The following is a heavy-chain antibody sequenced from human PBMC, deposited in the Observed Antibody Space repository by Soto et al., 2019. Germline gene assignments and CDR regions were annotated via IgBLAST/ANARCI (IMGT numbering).Heavy chain of an antibody. CDR1: GFSFSDYS. CDR2: IDLSGTTR. J-gene: IGHJ4*02. CDR3: TKDRVPDGIYSSDY. Sequence: GSLRLSCAASGFSFSDYSMNWVRQAPGRGLEWVAFIDLSGTTRDYRESVKGRFTISKDKSMNTVYLQMNSLRVEDAAVYYCTKDRVPDGIYSSDYWGQGALVTVSS. D-gene: IGHD2-15*01. V-gene: IGHV3-23*03.